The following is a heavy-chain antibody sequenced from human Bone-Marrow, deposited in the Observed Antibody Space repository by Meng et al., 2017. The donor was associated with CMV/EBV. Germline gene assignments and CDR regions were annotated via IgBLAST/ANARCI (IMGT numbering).Heavy chain of an antibody. CDR3: ARDNDWGPDY. CDR2: IYPNSGGT. V-gene: IGHV1-2*02. J-gene: IGHJ4*02. Sequence: ASVKVSCKASGYSFTDHYFHWVRQAPGQGLEWMGWIYPNSGGTHYAQKFHGRLTVTTDTSISTGYTELSSLGSDDTAVYYCARDNDWGPDYWGQGTLVTVSS. D-gene: IGHD3-9*01. CDR1: GYSFTDHY.